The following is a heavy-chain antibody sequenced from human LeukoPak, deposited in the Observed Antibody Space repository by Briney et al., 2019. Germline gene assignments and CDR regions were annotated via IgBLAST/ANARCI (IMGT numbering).Heavy chain of an antibody. D-gene: IGHD2-2*01. CDR1: GFTFGSYW. V-gene: IGHV3-74*01. J-gene: IGHJ4*02. Sequence: PGGSLRLSCAASGFTFGSYWMHWVRQAPGKGLVWVSRINSDGSSTSYADSVKGRFTISRDNAKNTLYLQMNSLRAEDTAVYYCARAYQLLWPSDYWGQGTLVTVSS. CDR2: INSDGSST. CDR3: ARAYQLLWPSDY.